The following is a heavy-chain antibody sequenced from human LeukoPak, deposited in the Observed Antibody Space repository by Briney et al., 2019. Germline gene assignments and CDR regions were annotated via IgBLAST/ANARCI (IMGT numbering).Heavy chain of an antibody. J-gene: IGHJ1*01. CDR2: IKQDGSEK. CDR3: AEGWGD. CDR1: GFTFSSYA. D-gene: IGHD3-16*01. V-gene: IGHV3-7*01. Sequence: PGGSLRLSCAASGFTFSSYAMTWVRQAPGKGLEWVANIKQDGSEKYYVDSVKGRFTISRDNANNSLYLQMNSLRAEDTAVYYCAEGWGDWGQGTLVTVSS.